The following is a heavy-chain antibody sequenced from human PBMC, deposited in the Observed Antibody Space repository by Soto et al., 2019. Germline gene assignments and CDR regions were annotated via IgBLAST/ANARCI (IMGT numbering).Heavy chain of an antibody. J-gene: IGHJ4*02. CDR3: ARGEIKEYYDSSGTPVAFDY. CDR2: INSDGNIT. CDR1: GFTFSSYW. D-gene: IGHD3-22*01. Sequence: GGSLRLSCAASGFTFSSYWMHWVRQAPGKGLVWVSRINSDGNITSYADSVKGRFTISRDNAKNTLYLQMNSLRDEDTAVYYCARGEIKEYYDSSGTPVAFDYWGQGTLVTVSS. V-gene: IGHV3-74*01.